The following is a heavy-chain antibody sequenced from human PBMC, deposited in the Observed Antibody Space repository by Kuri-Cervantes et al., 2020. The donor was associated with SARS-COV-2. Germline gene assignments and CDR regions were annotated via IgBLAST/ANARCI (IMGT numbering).Heavy chain of an antibody. V-gene: IGHV3-30-3*01. J-gene: IGHJ4*02. CDR3: ASTPGYSSSWSWGWGPHYFDY. D-gene: IGHD6-13*01. Sequence: LSLTCAASGFTFSSYAMHWVRQAPGKGLEWVAVISYDGSNKYYADSVKGRFTISRDNSKNTLYLRMNSLRAEDTAVYYCASTPGYSSSWSWGWGPHYFDYWGQGTLVTVSS. CDR2: ISYDGSNK. CDR1: GFTFSSYA.